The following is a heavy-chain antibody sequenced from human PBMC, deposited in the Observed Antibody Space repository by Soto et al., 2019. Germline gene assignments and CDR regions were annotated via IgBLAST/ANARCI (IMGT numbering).Heavy chain of an antibody. Sequence: ASVKVSCKASGYTFTSYDINWVRQSTGQGFEWMGWMNPNSGNTNYAQNLQGRVTMTSDTSTSTAYMELRSLRSDDTAVYYCARGGRNTAEAYWGQGTLVTVSS. CDR1: GYTFTSYD. D-gene: IGHD5-18*01. V-gene: IGHV1-8*01. CDR3: ARGGRNTAEAY. CDR2: MNPNSGNT. J-gene: IGHJ4*02.